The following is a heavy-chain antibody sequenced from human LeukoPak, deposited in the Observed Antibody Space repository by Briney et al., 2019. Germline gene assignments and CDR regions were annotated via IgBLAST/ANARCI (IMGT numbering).Heavy chain of an antibody. D-gene: IGHD6-19*01. CDR3: ARGRSVAGTTPYYFDY. CDR1: GDTFSSYA. V-gene: IGHV1-8*02. J-gene: IGHJ4*02. Sequence: GASVKVSCKASGDTFSSYAISWVRQATGQGLEWMGWMNPNSGNTGYAQKFQGRVTMTRNTSISTAYMELSSLRSEDTAVYYCARGRSVAGTTPYYFDYWGQGTLVTVSS. CDR2: MNPNSGNT.